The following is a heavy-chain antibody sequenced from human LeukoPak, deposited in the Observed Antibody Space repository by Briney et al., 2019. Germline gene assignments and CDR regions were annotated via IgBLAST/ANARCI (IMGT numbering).Heavy chain of an antibody. D-gene: IGHD1-26*01. CDR3: ARGPSGSYSVY. Sequence: SETLSLTCSVSDGSISSSNYFWGWIRQPPGKGLEWIGLISYSGNTYYNPSLKSRVTIFADTSKNQFSLKLTSVTAADTAVYYCARGPSGSYSVYWGQGTLVTVSS. V-gene: IGHV4-39*01. J-gene: IGHJ4*02. CDR2: ISYSGNT. CDR1: DGSISSSNYF.